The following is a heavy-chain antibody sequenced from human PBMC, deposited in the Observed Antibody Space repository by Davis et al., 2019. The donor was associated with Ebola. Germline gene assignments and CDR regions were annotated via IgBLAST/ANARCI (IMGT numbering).Heavy chain of an antibody. CDR3: AKGRDIVVVVAATGFDY. CDR2: ISYDGSNK. V-gene: IGHV3-30*18. CDR1: GYTFTSYG. D-gene: IGHD2-15*01. Sequence: SCKASGYTFTSYGMHWVRQAPGKGLEWVAVISYDGSNKYYADSVKGRFTISRDNSKNTLYLQMNSLRAEDTAVYYCAKGRDIVVVVAATGFDYWGQGTLVTVSS. J-gene: IGHJ4*02.